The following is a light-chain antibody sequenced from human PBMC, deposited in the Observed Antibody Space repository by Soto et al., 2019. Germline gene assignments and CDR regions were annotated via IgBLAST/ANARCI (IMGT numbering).Light chain of an antibody. J-gene: IGLJ1*01. Sequence: QSVLTQPASVSGSPGQSITISCTGTSSDVGSYNLVSWYQQHPGKAPKLMIYEGSKRPSGVSNRFSGSKSGNTASLTISGLQAEDEADYYCCSSAGSSSPFGPGTKVTVL. CDR1: SSDVGSYNL. CDR3: CSSAGSSSP. V-gene: IGLV2-23*01. CDR2: EGS.